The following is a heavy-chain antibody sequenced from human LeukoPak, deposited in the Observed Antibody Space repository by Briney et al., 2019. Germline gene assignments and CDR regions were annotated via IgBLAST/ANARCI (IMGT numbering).Heavy chain of an antibody. Sequence: SQTLSLTCTVSGGSISSGGYYWSWLRQHPGKGLEWIGYIYYSGSTYYNPSLKSRVTISVDTSKNQFSLKLSSVTAADTAVYYCARYSMTTSFDYWGQGTLVTVSS. V-gene: IGHV4-31*03. CDR3: ARYSMTTSFDY. CDR1: GGSISSGGYY. CDR2: IYYSGST. D-gene: IGHD4-17*01. J-gene: IGHJ4*02.